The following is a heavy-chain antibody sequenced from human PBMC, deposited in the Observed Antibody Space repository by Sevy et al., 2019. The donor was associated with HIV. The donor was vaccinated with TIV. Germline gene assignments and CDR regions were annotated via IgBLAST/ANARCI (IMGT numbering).Heavy chain of an antibody. V-gene: IGHV3-49*03. CDR1: GFTFGDYA. CDR2: IRSKAHGGTT. D-gene: IGHD6-13*01. J-gene: IGHJ6*02. CDR3: TREGNYYYNGMDV. Sequence: GGSLRLSCTASGFTFGDYAMSWFRQAPGKGLEWVGFIRSKAHGGTTEYAASVKGRFTISRDDSKSIAYLQMNSLKTEDTAVHYCTREGNYYYNGMDVWGQGTTVTVSS.